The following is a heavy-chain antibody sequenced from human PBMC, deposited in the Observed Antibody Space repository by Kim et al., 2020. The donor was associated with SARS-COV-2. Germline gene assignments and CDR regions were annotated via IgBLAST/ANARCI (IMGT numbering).Heavy chain of an antibody. V-gene: IGHV4-34*01. CDR1: GGSFSGYY. CDR2: INHSGST. J-gene: IGHJ6*02. CDR3: ARVRAARPVNYYYYGMDV. D-gene: IGHD6-6*01. Sequence: SETLSLTCAVYGGSFSGYYWSWIRQPPGKGLEWIGEINHSGSTNYNPSLKSRVTISVDTSKNQFSLKLSSVTAADTAVYYCARVRAARPVNYYYYGMDVWGQGTTVTVSS.